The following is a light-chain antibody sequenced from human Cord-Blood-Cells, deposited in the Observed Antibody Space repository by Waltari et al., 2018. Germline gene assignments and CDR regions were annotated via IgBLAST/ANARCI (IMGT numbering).Light chain of an antibody. CDR2: KDS. Sequence: SYELTQPPSVSVSPGQTXXXXXXXXXXXXXXXXXYRQKPGQAPVLVIYKDSGRPSGIPERFSGSSSGTTVTLTISGVQAEDEADYYCQSADSSGTYWVFGGGTKLTVL. CDR3: QSADSSGTYWV. CDR1: XXXXXX. J-gene: IGLJ3*02. V-gene: IGLV3-25*03.